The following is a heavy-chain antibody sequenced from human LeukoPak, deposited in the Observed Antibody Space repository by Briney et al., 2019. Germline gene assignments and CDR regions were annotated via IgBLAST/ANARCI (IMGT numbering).Heavy chain of an antibody. Sequence: GGSLRLSCAASGFTFSSYAMTWVRQAPGKGLEWVSIISGSGGSTSYADSVKGRFTISRDNSKNTLYLQMNSLRAEDTALYYCARRSHYYDSSGYHEFWGQGTPVTVSS. CDR3: ARRSHYYDSSGYHEF. CDR1: GFTFSSYA. V-gene: IGHV3-23*01. D-gene: IGHD3-22*01. CDR2: ISGSGGST. J-gene: IGHJ4*02.